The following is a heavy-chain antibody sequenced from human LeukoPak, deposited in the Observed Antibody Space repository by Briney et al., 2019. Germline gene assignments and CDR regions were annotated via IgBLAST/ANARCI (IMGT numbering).Heavy chain of an antibody. CDR2: ISYDGNHK. CDR1: GFTFSSYA. Sequence: AGGSLRLSCTASGFTFSSYAIHWVRQAPGKGLEWVSAISYDGNHKYYADSVTGRFTISRDNSENTLSLQINSLRLEDTAVYYCARSPEKWEILRGWLDFDNWGQGALVTVSS. J-gene: IGHJ4*02. D-gene: IGHD1-26*01. CDR3: ARSPEKWEILRGWLDFDN. V-gene: IGHV3-30*04.